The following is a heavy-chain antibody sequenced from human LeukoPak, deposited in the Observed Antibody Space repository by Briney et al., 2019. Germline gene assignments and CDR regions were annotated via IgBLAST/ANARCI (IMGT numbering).Heavy chain of an antibody. Sequence: GASVKVSCKASGYIFTTNSLVWVRQDPGQGLEWMGWINANTGNPTYAQGFTGRFVFSLDTSVSTAYLQISSLKPEDSAVYYCARAVASGYSTDAWGQGTTVTVSS. CDR3: ARAVASGYSTDA. CDR2: INANTGNP. V-gene: IGHV7-4-1*02. D-gene: IGHD6-19*01. CDR1: GYIFTTNS. J-gene: IGHJ6*02.